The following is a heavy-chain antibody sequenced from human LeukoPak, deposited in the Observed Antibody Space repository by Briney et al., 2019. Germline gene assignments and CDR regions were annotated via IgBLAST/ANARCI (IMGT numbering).Heavy chain of an antibody. CDR2: INHSGST. V-gene: IGHV4-34*01. D-gene: IGHD7-27*01. J-gene: IGHJ3*02. Sequence: SETLSLTCAVYGGSFSGYYWSWIRQPPGKGLEWIGEINHSGSTNYNPSLKSRVTISVDTSKNQFSLKLSSVTAADTAVYYCARNENWADAFDIWGQGTMVTVSS. CDR3: ARNENWADAFDI. CDR1: GGSFSGYY.